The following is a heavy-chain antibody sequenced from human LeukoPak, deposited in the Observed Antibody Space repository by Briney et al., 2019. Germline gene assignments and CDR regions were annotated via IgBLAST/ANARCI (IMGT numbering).Heavy chain of an antibody. V-gene: IGHV1-69*05. Sequence: ASVKASCKASGGTFSSYAISWVRQAPGQGLEWMGGIIPIFGTANYAQKFQGRVTITTDESTSTAYMELSSLRSEDTAVYYCASDNYYDSSGYYGGFDYWGQGTLVTVSS. CDR3: ASDNYYDSSGYYGGFDY. CDR2: IIPIFGTA. J-gene: IGHJ4*02. D-gene: IGHD3-22*01. CDR1: GGTFSSYA.